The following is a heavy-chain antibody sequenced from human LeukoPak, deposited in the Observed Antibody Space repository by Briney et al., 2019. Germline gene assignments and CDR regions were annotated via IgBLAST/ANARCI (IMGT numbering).Heavy chain of an antibody. CDR1: GGSISSSNW. D-gene: IGHD3-22*01. CDR3: ASADDSSGYARFDY. Sequence: KASGTLSLTCAVSGGSISSSNWWSWTRQPPGKGLEWIGEIYHSGSTNYNPSLKSRVTISVDKSKNQFSLKLSSVTAADTAVYYCASADDSSGYARFDYWGQGTLVTVSS. J-gene: IGHJ4*02. V-gene: IGHV4-4*02. CDR2: IYHSGST.